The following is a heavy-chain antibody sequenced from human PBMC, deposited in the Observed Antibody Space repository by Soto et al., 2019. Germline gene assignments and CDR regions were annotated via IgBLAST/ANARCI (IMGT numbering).Heavy chain of an antibody. J-gene: IGHJ4*02. V-gene: IGHV3-74*01. D-gene: IGHD5-18*01. CDR2: INSDGSST. Sequence: GGSLRLSCAASGFTFSSYAMSWVRQAPGKGLVWVSRINSDGSSTSYADSVKGRFTISRDNAKNTLYLQMNSLRAEDTAVYYWASPRYSYGLVYYWGQGTLVTVSS. CDR3: ASPRYSYGLVYY. CDR1: GFTFSSYA.